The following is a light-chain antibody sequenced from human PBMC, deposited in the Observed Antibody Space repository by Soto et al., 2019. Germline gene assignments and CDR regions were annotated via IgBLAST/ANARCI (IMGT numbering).Light chain of an antibody. CDR1: QRLRASD. Sequence: EIVLTQSPGTLSFSPWQRATLSPSASQRLRASDIAWYQQKPGQALQFPIYGVSSRATGIPDRFSGSGSGTDCTLTISRLEPEDFAVYHCQQYGSSPLINFGQGTRLEIK. CDR3: QQYGSSPLIN. J-gene: IGKJ5*01. CDR2: GVS. V-gene: IGKV3-20*01.